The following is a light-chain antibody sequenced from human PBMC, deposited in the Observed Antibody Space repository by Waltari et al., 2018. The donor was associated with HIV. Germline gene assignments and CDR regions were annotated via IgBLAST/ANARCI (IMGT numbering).Light chain of an antibody. CDR2: AAS. CDR1: QSISTY. J-gene: IGKJ2*01. CDR3: QQSYSTLH. Sequence: DIQMTLSQSSLSASVGGRVTITCRASQSISTYLNWYQKKSGKAPKLLIYAASSLQSGVPSRFSGSGSGTDFTLTISSLQPEDFATYYCQQSYSTLHFGQGTKLEIK. V-gene: IGKV1-39*01.